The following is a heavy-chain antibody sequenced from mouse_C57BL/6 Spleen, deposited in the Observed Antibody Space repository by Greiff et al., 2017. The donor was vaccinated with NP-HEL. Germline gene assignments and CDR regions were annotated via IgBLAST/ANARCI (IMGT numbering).Heavy chain of an antibody. CDR3: AVTWGYAMDY. Sequence: VQLVESGPELVKPGASVKISCKASGYAFSSSWMNWVKQRPGKGLEWIGRIYPGDGDTNYNGKFKGKATLTADKSSSTAYMQLSSLTSEDSAVYFCAVTWGYAMDYWGQGTSVTVSS. CDR1: GYAFSSSW. D-gene: IGHD2-13*01. CDR2: IYPGDGDT. V-gene: IGHV1-82*01. J-gene: IGHJ4*01.